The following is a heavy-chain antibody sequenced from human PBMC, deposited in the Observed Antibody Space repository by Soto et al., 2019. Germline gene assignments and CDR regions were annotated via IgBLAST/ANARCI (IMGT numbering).Heavy chain of an antibody. V-gene: IGHV3-7*03. Sequence: VGSLRLSCAASGFTVSSYWMSWVRQAPGKGLEWVANIKQDGSEKYYVDSAKGRFTISRDNAKNSLYLQMNSLRVEDTAVYYCARSQSGGYDYWGQRTLVTVSS. CDR1: GFTVSSYW. CDR2: IKQDGSEK. CDR3: ARSQSGGYDY. J-gene: IGHJ4*02. D-gene: IGHD6-25*01.